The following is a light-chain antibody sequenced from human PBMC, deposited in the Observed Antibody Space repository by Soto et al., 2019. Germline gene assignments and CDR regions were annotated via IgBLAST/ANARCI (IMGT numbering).Light chain of an antibody. CDR2: EVN. CDR1: SSDVGGYNS. Sequence: QSALTQPPSASGSPGQSVTISCTGTSSDVGGYNSVSWYQQHPGKAPKLMIYEVNKRPSGVPDRVSASKSDSTASLTVSGLQAEDEAHYYCSSYAGSKNLVFGGGTKVTVL. CDR3: SSYAGSKNLV. V-gene: IGLV2-8*01. J-gene: IGLJ2*01.